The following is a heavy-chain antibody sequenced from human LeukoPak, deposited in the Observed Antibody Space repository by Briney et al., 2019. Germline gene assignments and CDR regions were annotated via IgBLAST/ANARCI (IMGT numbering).Heavy chain of an antibody. D-gene: IGHD6-19*01. V-gene: IGHV4-59*08. Sequence: SETLSLTCTVSGGSISSYYWSWIRQPPGKGLEWIGYIYYSGSTNYNPSLKSRVTISVDTSKNQFSLKLSSVTAADTAVYYCARCGQWLGYNWFDPWGQGTLVTVSS. CDR2: IYYSGST. CDR1: GGSISSYY. CDR3: ARCGQWLGYNWFDP. J-gene: IGHJ5*02.